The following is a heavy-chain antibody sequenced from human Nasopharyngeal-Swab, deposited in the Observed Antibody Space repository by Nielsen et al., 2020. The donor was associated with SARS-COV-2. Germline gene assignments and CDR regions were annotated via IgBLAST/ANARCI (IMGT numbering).Heavy chain of an antibody. CDR2: ISGSGGST. J-gene: IGHJ6*02. V-gene: IGHV3-23*01. Sequence: GGSLRLSCAASGFTFSSYAMSWVRQAPGKGLEWVSAISGSGGSTYYADSVKGRFTISRDNSKNTLYLQMNSLRAEDTAVYYCTKVVSTVANDYYYGMDVWGQGTTVTVSS. CDR1: GFTFSSYA. D-gene: IGHD4-17*01. CDR3: TKVVSTVANDYYYGMDV.